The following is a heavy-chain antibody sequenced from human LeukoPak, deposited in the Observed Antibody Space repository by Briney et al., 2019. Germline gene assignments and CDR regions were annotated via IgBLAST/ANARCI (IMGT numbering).Heavy chain of an antibody. CDR2: ISGNGGTT. Sequence: GGSLRLSCAASGFTFSNYVMSWVRQAPGKGLEWVSGISGNGGTTYYVDSVKGRFTISRDKSKNTLYLQMNSLRAEDTAVYYCAKAGLGIAAATKNYFDYWGQGTLVTVSS. CDR1: GFTFSNYV. D-gene: IGHD6-13*01. CDR3: AKAGLGIAAATKNYFDY. J-gene: IGHJ4*02. V-gene: IGHV3-23*01.